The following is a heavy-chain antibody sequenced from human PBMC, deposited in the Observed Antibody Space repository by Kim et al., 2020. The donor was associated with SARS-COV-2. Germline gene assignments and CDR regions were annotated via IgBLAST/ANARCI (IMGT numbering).Heavy chain of an antibody. CDR3: TTVSMR. V-gene: IGHV3-15*01. CDR2: IKSKTDGGTS. J-gene: IGHJ4*02. CDR1: GIPFSNAW. Sequence: GGSLRLSCAVSGIPFSNAWFNWVRQSPGKGLEWVGRIKSKTDGGTSDLAAPVKGRFANSRDDSENTLYLLMNNVKTDDSAVYYCTTVSMRWGQGTLVTVSS. D-gene: IGHD2-2*01.